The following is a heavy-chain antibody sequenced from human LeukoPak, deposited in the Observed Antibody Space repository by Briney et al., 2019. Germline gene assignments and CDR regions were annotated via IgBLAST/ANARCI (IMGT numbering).Heavy chain of an antibody. J-gene: IGHJ4*02. V-gene: IGHV1-46*01. CDR2: INPSGGGT. Sequence: GASVKVSCKASGYTFTSYYMHWVRQAPGQGLEWMGIINPSGGGTSYAQKFQGRVTLTRDTSTSTVYMELSSLRSEDMAVYYCARDRSNDLSHWGQGTQVTVSS. D-gene: IGHD1-1*01. CDR1: GYTFTSYY. CDR3: ARDRSNDLSH.